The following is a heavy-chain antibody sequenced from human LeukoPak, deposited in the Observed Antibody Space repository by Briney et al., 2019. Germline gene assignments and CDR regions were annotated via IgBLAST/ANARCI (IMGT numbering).Heavy chain of an antibody. CDR2: INPNSGGT. V-gene: IGHV1-2*02. CDR1: GYTFTGYY. D-gene: IGHD5-18*01. CDR3: ARAPGYGYGIDY. Sequence: ASVKVSCKASGYTFTGYYVHWVRQAPGQGLEWMGWINPNSGGTNYAQKFQGRVTMTRDTSISTAYMELSRLRSDDTAVYYCARAPGYGYGIDYWGQGTLVTVSS. J-gene: IGHJ4*02.